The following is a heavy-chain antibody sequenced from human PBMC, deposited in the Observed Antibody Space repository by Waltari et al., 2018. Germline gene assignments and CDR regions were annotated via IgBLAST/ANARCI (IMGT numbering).Heavy chain of an antibody. D-gene: IGHD6-13*01. Sequence: QVQLQESGPGLVKPSQTLSLTCTVSGGSISSGGYYWSWIRTHPGKGLEWIGYIYYSGSTYYNPSLKSRVTISVDTSKNQFSLKLSSVTAADTAVYYCARNIAAAGTSGIDYWGQGTLVTVSS. J-gene: IGHJ4*02. CDR2: IYYSGST. CDR3: ARNIAAAGTSGIDY. CDR1: GGSISSGGYY. V-gene: IGHV4-31*03.